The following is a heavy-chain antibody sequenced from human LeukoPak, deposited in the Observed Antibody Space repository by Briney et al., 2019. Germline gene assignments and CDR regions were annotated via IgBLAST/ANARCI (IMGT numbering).Heavy chain of an antibody. V-gene: IGHV3-23*01. CDR1: GFTFSSYG. CDR3: AKGHSDYGTGFDL. J-gene: IGHJ4*02. D-gene: IGHD4-17*01. CDR2: INTGGTNT. Sequence: GGSLRLSCAASGFTFSSYGMSWVRQAPGKGLEWVSSINTGGTNTHYADSVKGRFTISRDNSKNTLYLQMNSLRAEDTTVYYCAKGHSDYGTGFDLWGRGTLVTVSS.